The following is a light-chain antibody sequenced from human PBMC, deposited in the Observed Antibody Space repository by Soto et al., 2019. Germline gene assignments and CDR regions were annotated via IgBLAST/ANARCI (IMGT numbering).Light chain of an antibody. Sequence: DIQMTQSPSTVSASVGDRVTITCRASQPISSWLAWFRQRPGKAPELLIYAASTLHSGVPSRFSRSGSGTDFSLTFSGLQPEDFATYYCQQTSSFPLTFGQGTRVDIK. J-gene: IGKJ2*01. CDR2: AAS. CDR1: QPISSW. CDR3: QQTSSFPLT. V-gene: IGKV1-12*01.